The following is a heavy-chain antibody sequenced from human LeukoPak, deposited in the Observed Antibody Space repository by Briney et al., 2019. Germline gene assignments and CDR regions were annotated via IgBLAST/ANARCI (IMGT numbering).Heavy chain of an antibody. V-gene: IGHV1-2*02. CDR3: ASVEMATIGFEH. J-gene: IGHJ4*02. CDR1: GYSFIGYH. Sequence: ASVKVSCKASGYSFIGYHMHWVRQAPGQGLEWMGWTNPNTGGTKYAQKFQGRVTMTRDTSISTAYMGLSSLRSDDTAVYFCASVEMATIGFEHWGQGTLVTVSS. CDR2: TNPNTGGT. D-gene: IGHD5-12*01.